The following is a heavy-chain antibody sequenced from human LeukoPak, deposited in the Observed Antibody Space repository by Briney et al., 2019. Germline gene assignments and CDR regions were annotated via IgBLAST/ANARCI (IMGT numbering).Heavy chain of an antibody. D-gene: IGHD5-18*01. Sequence: PSETLSLTCTVSGGSISGYYWSWIRQPAGKGLEWIGRIYTSGSTNYNPSLKSRVTMSVDTSKNQFSLKLSSVTAADTAVYYCAREVVDTAMVNYYYYMDVWGKGTTVTISS. CDR1: GGSISGYY. CDR3: AREVVDTAMVNYYYYMDV. CDR2: IYTSGST. J-gene: IGHJ6*03. V-gene: IGHV4-4*07.